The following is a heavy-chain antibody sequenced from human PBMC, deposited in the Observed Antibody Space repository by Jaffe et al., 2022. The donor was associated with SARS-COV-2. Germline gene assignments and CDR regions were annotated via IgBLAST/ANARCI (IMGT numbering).Heavy chain of an antibody. V-gene: IGHV4-39*01. J-gene: IGHJ5*02. Sequence: QLQLQESGPGLVKPSETLSLTCTVSGGSISSSSYYWGWIRQPPGKGLEWIGSIYYSGSTYYNPSLKSRVTISVDTSKNQFSLKLSSVTAADTAVYYCARQETYSSSWRHPPTLQTPTNNWFDPWGQGTLVTVSS. CDR3: ARQETYSSSWRHPPTLQTPTNNWFDP. CDR1: GGSISSSSYY. CDR2: IYYSGST. D-gene: IGHD6-13*01.